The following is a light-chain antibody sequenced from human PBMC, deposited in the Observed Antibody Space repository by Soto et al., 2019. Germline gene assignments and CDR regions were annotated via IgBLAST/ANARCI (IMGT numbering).Light chain of an antibody. V-gene: IGLV2-11*01. CDR2: DVS. CDR3: CSYVGSYTFV. J-gene: IGLJ1*01. Sequence: QSALTQPPSASGSPGQSVTISCTGTSSDIGGYNSVSWYQQHPGKAPRLMIYDVSKRPSGVPDRFSGSKSGNTASLTISGLQADDEADYYCCSYVGSYTFVLGSGTKLTVL. CDR1: SSDIGGYNS.